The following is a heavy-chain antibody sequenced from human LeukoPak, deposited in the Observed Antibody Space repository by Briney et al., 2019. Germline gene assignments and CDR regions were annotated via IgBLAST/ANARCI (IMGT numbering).Heavy chain of an antibody. J-gene: IGHJ4*02. CDR1: GFTVSSNY. CDR3: TTREGPYDFLVG. CDR2: IYSGGST. V-gene: IGHV3-53*01. Sequence: PGGSLRLSCAASGFTVSSNYMSWVRQAPGKGLEWVSVIYSGGSTYYADSVKGRFTISRDNSKNTLYLQMNSLRAEDTAVYYCTTREGPYDFLVGWGQGTLVTVSS. D-gene: IGHD3-3*01.